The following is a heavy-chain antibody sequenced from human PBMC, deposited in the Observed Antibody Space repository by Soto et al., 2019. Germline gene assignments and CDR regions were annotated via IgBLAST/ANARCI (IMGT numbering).Heavy chain of an antibody. V-gene: IGHV3-23*01. CDR3: AKVMYTWNDVAAFAF. CDR1: RFTFSNFA. CDR2: IGVTAGST. J-gene: IGHJ4*02. D-gene: IGHD1-1*01. Sequence: AHLSESGGGLQQPGGSLKLSCEASRFTFSNFAMSWVRQAPGKGLEWISTIGVTAGSTYYTDSVRGRFTISRDNSKNTLYLEMNSLRAEDTALYYCAKVMYTWNDVAAFAFWGQGTLVAVSS.